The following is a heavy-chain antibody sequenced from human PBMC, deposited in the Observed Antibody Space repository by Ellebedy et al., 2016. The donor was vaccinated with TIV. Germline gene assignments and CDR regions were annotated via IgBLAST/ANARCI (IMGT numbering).Heavy chain of an antibody. Sequence: SETLSLTCTVSGGSISGHFWSWIRQSPGKGLEWIGYIHYSGTTTYNPSLNSRVTMSVDTSKNQFSLRLSSVTAADTAVYYCAREPVGADNWFDPWGQGTLVTVSS. CDR3: AREPVGADNWFDP. CDR2: IHYSGTT. J-gene: IGHJ5*02. D-gene: IGHD1-26*01. CDR1: GGSISGHF. V-gene: IGHV4-59*11.